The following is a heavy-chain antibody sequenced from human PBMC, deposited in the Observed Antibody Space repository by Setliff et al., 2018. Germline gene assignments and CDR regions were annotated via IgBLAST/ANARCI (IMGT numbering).Heavy chain of an antibody. CDR3: TTDPHYDILTGYQNFDY. Sequence: NPGGSLRLSCAASGFTFSNAWMSWVRQAPGKGLEWVGRIKSKTDGGTTDYAAPVKGRFTISRDDSKNTLYLQMNSLKTEDTAVYYCTTDPHYDILTGYQNFDYWGQGTLVTVSS. CDR2: IKSKTDGGTT. D-gene: IGHD3-9*01. V-gene: IGHV3-15*01. J-gene: IGHJ4*02. CDR1: GFTFSNAW.